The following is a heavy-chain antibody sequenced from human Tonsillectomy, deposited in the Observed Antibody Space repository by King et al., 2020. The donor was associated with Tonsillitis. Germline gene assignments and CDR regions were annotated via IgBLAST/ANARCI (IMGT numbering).Heavy chain of an antibody. CDR1: GFTFSSYS. J-gene: IGHJ3*02. Sequence: VQLVESGGGLVKPGGSLRLSCAASGFTFSSYSMNWVRQAPGKGLEWVSSISSSSSYIYYADSVKGRFTISRDNAKNSLYLQMNSLRAEDTAAYYCARATSYPYYYDSSGYYLSAFDIWGQGTMVTVSS. D-gene: IGHD3-22*01. CDR2: ISSSSSYI. V-gene: IGHV3-21*01. CDR3: ARATSYPYYYDSSGYYLSAFDI.